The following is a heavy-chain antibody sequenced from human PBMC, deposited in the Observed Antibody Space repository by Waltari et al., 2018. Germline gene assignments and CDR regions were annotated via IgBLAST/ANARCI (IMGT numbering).Heavy chain of an antibody. J-gene: IGHJ5*02. CDR1: GYSISSGYY. Sequence: SGYSISSGYYWGWIRQPPGKGLEWIGSIYHSGSTYYNPSLKSRVTISVDTSKNQFSLKLSSVTAADTAVYYCARGVGVPAAIHWFDPWGQGTLVTVSS. CDR2: IYHSGST. V-gene: IGHV4-38-2*02. CDR3: ARGVGVPAAIHWFDP. D-gene: IGHD2-2*01.